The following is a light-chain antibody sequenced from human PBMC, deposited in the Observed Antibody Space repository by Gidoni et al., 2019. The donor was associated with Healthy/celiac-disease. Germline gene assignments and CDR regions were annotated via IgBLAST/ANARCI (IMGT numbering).Light chain of an antibody. CDR3: KQYGRSPLT. CDR1: QSVSRSY. Sequence: VLTQSPGTLSLSPGERATLSCRASQSVSRSYLAWYQQKPGQAPRLLIYGASSRATGIPDRFSGSGSGTDFTLTISRLEPEDVAVYYCKQYGRSPLTFGGXTKVEIK. J-gene: IGKJ4*01. CDR2: GAS. V-gene: IGKV3-20*01.